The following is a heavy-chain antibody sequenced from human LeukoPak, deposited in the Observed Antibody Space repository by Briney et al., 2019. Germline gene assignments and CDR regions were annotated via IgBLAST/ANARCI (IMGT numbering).Heavy chain of an antibody. Sequence: GASVKVSCKASGGTFSSYAMHWVRQAPGKGLEWVSAIGAGGGPTYYADSVKGRFTISRDDSKNTLYLQMNSLRAEETALYYCAKDSGYSTGWYLDDYWGQGTLVTVSS. D-gene: IGHD6-19*01. CDR3: AKDSGYSTGWYLDDY. CDR1: GGTFSSYA. V-gene: IGHV3-23*01. J-gene: IGHJ4*02. CDR2: IGAGGGPT.